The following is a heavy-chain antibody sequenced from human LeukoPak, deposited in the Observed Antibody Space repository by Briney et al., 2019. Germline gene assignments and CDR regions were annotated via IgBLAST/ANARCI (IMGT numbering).Heavy chain of an antibody. CDR3: ARGGLWFGDMKYYFDY. D-gene: IGHD3-10*01. V-gene: IGHV3-30*04. CDR2: ISYDGSNK. Sequence: GGSLRLSCAASGFTFSSYAMHWVRQAPGKGLEWVAVISYDGSNKYYADPVKGRFTISRDNSKNTLYLQMNSLRAEDTAVYYCARGGLWFGDMKYYFDYWGQGTLVTVSS. CDR1: GFTFSSYA. J-gene: IGHJ4*02.